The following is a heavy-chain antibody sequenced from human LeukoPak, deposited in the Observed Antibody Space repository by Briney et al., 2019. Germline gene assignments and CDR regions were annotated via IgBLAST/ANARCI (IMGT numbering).Heavy chain of an antibody. CDR3: AKDTGQLR. V-gene: IGHV3-23*01. D-gene: IGHD2-2*01. CDR2: ISDSGIST. J-gene: IGHJ4*02. CDR1: GFTFRSFA. Sequence: GSLRLSCAASGFTFRSFAMSWVRQAPGKGLEWVSAISDSGISTYFADSVKGRFTISRDNSKNTLYLQMNSLRAEDTAVYYCAKDTGQLRWGQGTLVTVSS.